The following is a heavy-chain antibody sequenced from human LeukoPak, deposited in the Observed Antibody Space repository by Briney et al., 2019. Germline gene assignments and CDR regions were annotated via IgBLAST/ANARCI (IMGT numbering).Heavy chain of an antibody. D-gene: IGHD6-19*01. V-gene: IGHV4-39*07. CDR1: GDSSSNSIYY. CDR3: AREYTLYRSGWFLDY. J-gene: IGHJ4*02. Sequence: SETLSLTCTVSGDSSSNSIYYWGWIRQPRGKGLEWIGTIDYSGSIYYHPSLKSRATISIDTSKNQFSLKLSSVTAADTAMYYCAREYTLYRSGWFLDYWGQGTVVTVS. CDR2: IDYSGSI.